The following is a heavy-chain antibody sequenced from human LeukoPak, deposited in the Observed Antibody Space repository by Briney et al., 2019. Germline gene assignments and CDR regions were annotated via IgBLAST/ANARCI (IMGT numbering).Heavy chain of an antibody. J-gene: IGHJ4*02. V-gene: IGHV4-59*08. D-gene: IGHD3-22*01. CDR1: SDAINSDY. Sequence: PSETLSLTCTVSSDAINSDYWSWIRQPPGKGLEWIGYIYYMGNTNYNPSLQGRVTISVDTSKNQFSLKLSSVTAADTAVYYCARRVAPYYDSSGYYGHFDYWGQGTLVTVSS. CDR2: IYYMGNT. CDR3: ARRVAPYYDSSGYYGHFDY.